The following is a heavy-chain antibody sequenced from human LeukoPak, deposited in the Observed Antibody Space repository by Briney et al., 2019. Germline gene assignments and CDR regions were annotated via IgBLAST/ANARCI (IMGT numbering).Heavy chain of an antibody. J-gene: IGHJ6*03. V-gene: IGHV3-23*01. CDR3: ARIGPGCSSTSCSINGYYYMDV. Sequence: GGSLRLSCAASGFTFSSYAMSWVRQAPGKGLEWVSTISGNGGTTYYAGSVKGRFTISRDNAKNSLYLQMNSLRAEDTAVYYCARIGPGCSSTSCSINGYYYMDVWGKGTTVTVSS. D-gene: IGHD2-2*01. CDR2: ISGNGGTT. CDR1: GFTFSSYA.